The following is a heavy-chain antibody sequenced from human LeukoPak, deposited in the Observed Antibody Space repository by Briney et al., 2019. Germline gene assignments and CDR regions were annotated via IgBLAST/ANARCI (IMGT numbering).Heavy chain of an antibody. CDR1: GFTFSSYS. J-gene: IGHJ2*01. CDR3: AREGVPRYFDL. Sequence: KSGGSLRLSCAASGFTFSSYSMNWVRQAPGKGLEWVSSISSSSSYIYYADSVKGRFTISRDNAKNSLYLQMNSLRAEDTAVYYCAREGVPRYFDLWGRGTLVTVSS. D-gene: IGHD3-16*01. CDR2: ISSSSSYI. V-gene: IGHV3-21*01.